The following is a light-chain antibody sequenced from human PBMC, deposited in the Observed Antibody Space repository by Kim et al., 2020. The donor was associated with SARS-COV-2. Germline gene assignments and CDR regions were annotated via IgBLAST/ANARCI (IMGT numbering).Light chain of an antibody. J-gene: IGLJ3*02. CDR1: NIGSKS. CDR2: YDS. V-gene: IGLV3-21*04. Sequence: SYELTQPPSVSVAPGKTARLTCGGNNIGSKSVHWYQQKPGQAPVVVIYYDSDRPSGIPERFSGSNSGNTATLTISRVEAEDEADYYCQVWDRSSNHPVFG. CDR3: QVWDRSSNHPV.